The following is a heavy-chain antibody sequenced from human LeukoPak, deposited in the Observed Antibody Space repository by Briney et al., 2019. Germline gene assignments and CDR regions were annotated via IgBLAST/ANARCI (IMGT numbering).Heavy chain of an antibody. V-gene: IGHV1-69*05. CDR3: ARDFVESTTSFDY. CDR1: GGTFSSYA. J-gene: IGHJ4*02. D-gene: IGHD3-3*01. CDR2: IIPIFGTA. Sequence: SVKVSCKASGGTFSSYAISWVRQAPGQGLEWMGRIIPIFGTANYAQRFQGRVTITTDESTSTAYMELSSLRSEDTAVYYCARDFVESTTSFDYWGQGTLVTVSS.